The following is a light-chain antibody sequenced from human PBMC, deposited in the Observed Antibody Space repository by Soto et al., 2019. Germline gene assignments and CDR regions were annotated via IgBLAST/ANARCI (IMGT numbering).Light chain of an antibody. Sequence: DIQMTQSPSSLSASVGDRVTITCRASQGIRNDLGWYQQKPGKAPKRLIHASSSVQSGVPSRFSGSGSGTEFTLTISTLQTEDFAIYYCPQYNTYPFTFGPGSKVDI. CDR1: QGIRND. V-gene: IGKV1-17*01. CDR3: PQYNTYPFT. J-gene: IGKJ3*01. CDR2: ASS.